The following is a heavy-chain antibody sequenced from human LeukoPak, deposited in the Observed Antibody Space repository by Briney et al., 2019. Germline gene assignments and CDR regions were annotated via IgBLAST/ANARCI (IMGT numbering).Heavy chain of an antibody. Sequence: PGGSLRLSCAASGFTFSSYDMNWVRQAPGKGLEWVSYISSSGSTIYYADSVKGRFTISRDNAKNSLYLQMNRLREEDKAVYYCARDQTCWYCGSSPLCDQWGEGPLVTVSS. CDR2: ISSSGSTI. D-gene: IGHD1-26*01. V-gene: IGHV3-48*03. CDR3: ARDQTCWYCGSSPLCDQ. J-gene: IGHJ4*02. CDR1: GFTFSSYD.